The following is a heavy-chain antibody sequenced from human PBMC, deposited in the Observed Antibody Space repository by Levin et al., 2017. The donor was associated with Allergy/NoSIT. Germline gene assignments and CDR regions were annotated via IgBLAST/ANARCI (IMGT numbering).Heavy chain of an antibody. CDR1: GGSFSGYY. Sequence: SETLSLTCAVYGGSFSGYYWSWIRQPPGKGLEWIGEINHSGSTNYNPSLKSRVTISVDTSKNQFSLKLSSVTAADTAVYYCARWYSSGWYHYDYGMDVWGQGTTVTVSS. V-gene: IGHV4-34*01. CDR3: ARWYSSGWYHYDYGMDV. D-gene: IGHD6-19*01. CDR2: INHSGST. J-gene: IGHJ6*02.